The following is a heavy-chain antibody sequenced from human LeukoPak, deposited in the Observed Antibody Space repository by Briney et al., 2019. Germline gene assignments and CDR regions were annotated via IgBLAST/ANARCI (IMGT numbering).Heavy chain of an antibody. Sequence: GGSLRLSCTASGFSFSNSATTWVRQAPGKGLEWVSSIGGGGSSYYAGSVKGRFTISRDNSKNTVYLQMNNLRAEDTAIFYCVKGVTMVRGSREFDYWGQGTLVTVSS. CDR3: VKGVTMVRGSREFDY. D-gene: IGHD3-10*01. J-gene: IGHJ4*02. V-gene: IGHV3-23*01. CDR2: IGGGGSS. CDR1: GFSFSNSA.